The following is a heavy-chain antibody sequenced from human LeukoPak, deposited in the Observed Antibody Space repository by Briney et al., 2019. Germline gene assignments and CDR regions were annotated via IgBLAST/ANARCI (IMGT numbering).Heavy chain of an antibody. CDR2: IYYSGST. D-gene: IGHD2-15*01. Sequence: SETLSLTCTVSGGSISSYYWSWIRQPPGKGLEWIGYIYYSGSTNYNPSLKSRVTISVDTSKNQFSLKLSSVTAADTAVYYCASGGYCSSGSCYPNWFDPWGQGTLVTVSS. CDR3: ASGGYCSSGSCYPNWFDP. CDR1: GGSISSYY. V-gene: IGHV4-59*01. J-gene: IGHJ5*02.